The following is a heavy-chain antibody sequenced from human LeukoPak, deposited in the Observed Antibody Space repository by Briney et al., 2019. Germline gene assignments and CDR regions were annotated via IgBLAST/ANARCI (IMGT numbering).Heavy chain of an antibody. J-gene: IGHJ4*02. CDR2: INQDGGTE. D-gene: IGHD1-1*01. CDR3: ARRTLWRFDY. CDR1: GFTFTNYW. V-gene: IGHV3-7*01. Sequence: GGSLRLSCAAYGFTFTNYWLTWVRQAPGKGLEWVANINQDGGTEYYVDSVRGRFTISRDNAKNLVYLQINSLRAEDTAVYFCARRTLWRFDYWGQGALVTVSS.